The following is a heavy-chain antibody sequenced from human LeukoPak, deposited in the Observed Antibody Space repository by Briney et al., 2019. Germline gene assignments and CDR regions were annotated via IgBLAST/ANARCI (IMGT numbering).Heavy chain of an antibody. CDR2: IRYDGSNK. Sequence: GGSLRLSCAASGFTFSSYGMHWVRQAPGKGLEWVAFIRYDGSNKYYADSVKGRFTISRDNSKNTLYLQMNSLRAEDTAVYYCARETPTYFTMVRGVFDYWGQGTLVTVSS. J-gene: IGHJ4*02. CDR3: ARETPTYFTMVRGVFDY. CDR1: GFTFSSYG. D-gene: IGHD3-10*01. V-gene: IGHV3-30*02.